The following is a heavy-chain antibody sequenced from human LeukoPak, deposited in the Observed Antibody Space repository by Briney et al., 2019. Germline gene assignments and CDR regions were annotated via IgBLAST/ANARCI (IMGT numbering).Heavy chain of an antibody. V-gene: IGHV5-51*01. CDR3: ARGGNHDYYYYYMDV. J-gene: IGHJ6*03. CDR1: GYSFTSYW. Sequence: GESLKISCKGSGYSFTSYWIGWVRQMPGKGLEWMGSIYPDDSDTRYNPSFEGQVTISADKSSSTAYLQWSSLEASDTGMYYCARGGNHDYYYYYMDVWGKGTTITVSS. CDR2: IYPDDSDT. D-gene: IGHD1-14*01.